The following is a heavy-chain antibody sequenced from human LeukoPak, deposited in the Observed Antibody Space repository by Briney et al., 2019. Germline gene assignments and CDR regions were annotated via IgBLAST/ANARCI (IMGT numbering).Heavy chain of an antibody. Sequence: SQTLSLTCTVSGGSISSGSYWWSWIRQHPEKGLEWIGYVYYSGSTYYNPSLKSRVSISVGTSENRLSLTLTSLTAADTAVYYCARGHRSSSAYHCNAMDVWGQGTTVTVSS. CDR2: VYYSGST. D-gene: IGHD3-16*01. V-gene: IGHV4-31*03. CDR1: GGSISSGSYW. CDR3: ARGHRSSSAYHCNAMDV. J-gene: IGHJ6*02.